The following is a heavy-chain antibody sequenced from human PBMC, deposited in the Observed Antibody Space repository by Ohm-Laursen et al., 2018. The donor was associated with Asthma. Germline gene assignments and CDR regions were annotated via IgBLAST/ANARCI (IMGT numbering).Heavy chain of an antibody. D-gene: IGHD4-23*01. V-gene: IGHV3-21*01. Sequence: SLRLSCAASGFSFNTYSMNWVRQAPGKGLEWVSAISSSGSRLLYADSVRGRFTISRDNAKNSLSLQMNSLRAEDTAVYYCVRSVDDGGNSGDYWGQGSLVIVSS. CDR2: ISSSGSRL. CDR3: VRSVDDGGNSGDY. CDR1: GFSFNTYS. J-gene: IGHJ4*02.